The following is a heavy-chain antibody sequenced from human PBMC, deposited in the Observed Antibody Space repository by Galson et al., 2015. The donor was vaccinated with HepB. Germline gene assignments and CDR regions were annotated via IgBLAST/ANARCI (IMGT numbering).Heavy chain of an antibody. CDR1: GFTLSEFY. CDR2: ASTTSRYI. D-gene: IGHD2-8*01. CDR3: ARDRGTNGWGATAEHFQH. J-gene: IGHJ1*01. Sequence: SLRLSCAASGFTLSEFYMSWIRQPPGRGLEWVAYASTTSRYINYADSVRGRFTISRDNANNRLYLHMTSLRVEDSAIYYCARDRGTNGWGATAEHFQHWGHGTLVTVSS. V-gene: IGHV3-11*05.